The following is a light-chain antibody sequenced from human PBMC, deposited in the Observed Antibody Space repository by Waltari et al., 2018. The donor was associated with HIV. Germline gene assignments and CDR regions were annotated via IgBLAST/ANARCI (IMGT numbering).Light chain of an antibody. CDR3: QQYDTSPWT. J-gene: IGKJ4*01. CDR2: GAS. V-gene: IGKV3-20*01. CDR1: QSVRSSY. Sequence: ETVLTQSPGTLSLSPGDRATLSCRASQSVRSSYLAWYQQKPGQAPRLLIYGASSRATGIPDRFSGSGSGTDFTLIIGRLEPEDFAVYYCQQYDTSPWTFGGGTKVEI.